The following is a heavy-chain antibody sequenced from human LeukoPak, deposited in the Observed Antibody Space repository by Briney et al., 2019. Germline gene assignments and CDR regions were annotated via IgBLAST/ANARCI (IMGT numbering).Heavy chain of an antibody. D-gene: IGHD3-10*01. Sequence: ASVKVSCKASGYTFTDHYIHWVRQAPGQGLEWMGIINPSGGSTNYAQKFQGRVTMTRDTSTSTVYMELSSLRSEDTAVYYCARGPRITLVRGGQWYYYMDVWGKGTTVTISS. CDR3: ARGPRITLVRGGQWYYYMDV. V-gene: IGHV1-46*01. CDR1: GYTFTDHY. CDR2: INPSGGST. J-gene: IGHJ6*03.